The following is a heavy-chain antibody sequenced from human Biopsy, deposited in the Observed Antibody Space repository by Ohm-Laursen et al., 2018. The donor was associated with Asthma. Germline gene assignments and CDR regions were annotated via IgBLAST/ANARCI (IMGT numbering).Heavy chain of an antibody. V-gene: IGHV3-53*01. D-gene: IGHD3-22*01. CDR3: ARGDSSNWSHYYFDY. Sequence: SLRLSCAASGFSFSNFAIYWVRQAPGKGLEWVSVIYSGGTSHTADSVRGRFTISRDYSKNTLYLQMHSLRAEDTAVYYCARGDSSNWSHYYFDYWGQGTLVTVSS. CDR2: IYSGGTS. J-gene: IGHJ4*02. CDR1: GFSFSNFA.